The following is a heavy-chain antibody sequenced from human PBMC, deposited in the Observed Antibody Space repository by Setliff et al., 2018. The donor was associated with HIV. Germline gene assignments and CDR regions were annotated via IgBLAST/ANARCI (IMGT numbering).Heavy chain of an antibody. CDR1: GDSINSGGYH. J-gene: IGHJ3*02. CDR3: SRSSKGRYGDYVYAFDI. Sequence: SETLSLTCTVSGDSINSGGYHWTWIRQHPGKGLEWIGYISYIGYTYYNPALKSRLTISLYTSKNQFSLKLSSVTAADTAIYYCSRSSKGRYGDYVYAFDIWGQGTMVTVSS. CDR2: ISYIGYT. V-gene: IGHV4-31*03. D-gene: IGHD4-17*01.